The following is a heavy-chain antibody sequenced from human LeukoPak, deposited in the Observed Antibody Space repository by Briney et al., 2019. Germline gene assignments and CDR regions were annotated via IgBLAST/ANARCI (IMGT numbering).Heavy chain of an antibody. V-gene: IGHV4-34*01. CDR2: INHSGST. J-gene: IGHJ5*02. CDR1: GGSFSGYY. CDR3: ARAARRVPAAMDNWFDP. Sequence: SETLSLTCAVYGGSFSGYYWSWIRQPPGKGLEWIGEINHSGSTNYNPSLKSRVTISVDTSKNQFSLKLSSVTAADTAMYYCARAARRVPAAMDNWFDPWGQGTLVTVSS. D-gene: IGHD2-2*01.